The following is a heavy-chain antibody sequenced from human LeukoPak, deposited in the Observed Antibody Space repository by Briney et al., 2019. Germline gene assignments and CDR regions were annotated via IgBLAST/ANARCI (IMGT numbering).Heavy chain of an antibody. CDR3: TRDLGWLHYAG. V-gene: IGHV3-23*01. CDR1: GFTFSSHG. J-gene: IGHJ4*02. Sequence: PGGSLRLSCAASGFTFSSHGMNWVRHTPGKGLEWVSGIGGSGGFIAYYADSVKGRFAVSRDNSKDTVYLQMDSLRADDTAIYYCTRDLGWLHYAGWGQGTLVTASS. D-gene: IGHD5-12*01. CDR2: IGGSGGFIA.